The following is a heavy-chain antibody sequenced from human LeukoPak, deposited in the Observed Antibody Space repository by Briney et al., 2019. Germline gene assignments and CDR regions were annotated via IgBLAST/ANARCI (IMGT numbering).Heavy chain of an antibody. Sequence: PARSLRLSCAASGFTFSRYAMHWVRQAPGKGLQWVALISYDGSNKYYADSVKGRFTISRDNSRNTLYLQMNSLRAEDTAVYYCARSILSLEERGGGFDYWGQGTLVTVSS. CDR3: ARSILSLEERGGGFDY. CDR1: GFTFSRYA. J-gene: IGHJ4*02. D-gene: IGHD3-3*01. CDR2: ISYDGSNK. V-gene: IGHV3-30*01.